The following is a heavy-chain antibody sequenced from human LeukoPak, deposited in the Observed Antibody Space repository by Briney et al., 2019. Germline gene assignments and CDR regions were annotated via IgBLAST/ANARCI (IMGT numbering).Heavy chain of an antibody. CDR1: GYTFTGYY. V-gene: IGHV1-2*02. CDR3: ARDIPKGGSYYASSGPSAY. CDR2: INPNSGGT. J-gene: IGHJ4*02. Sequence: ASVKVSCKASGYTFTGYYMHWVRQAPGQGLEWMGWINPNSGGTNYAQKFQGRVTMARDTSISTAYMELSRLRSDDTAVYYCARDIPKGGSYYASSGPSAYWGQGTLVTVAS. D-gene: IGHD3-22*01.